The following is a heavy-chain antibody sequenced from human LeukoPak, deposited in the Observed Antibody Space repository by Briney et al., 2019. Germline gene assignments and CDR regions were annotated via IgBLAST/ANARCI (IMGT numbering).Heavy chain of an antibody. CDR2: ISAYNGNT. CDR1: GYTFTSYG. V-gene: IGHV1-18*01. Sequence: GASVKVSCKASGYTFTSYGISWVRQAPGQGLEWMGWISAYNGNTNYAQKLQGRVTMTTDTSTSTAYMELRSLRAEDTAVYYCARDWGGDSGRYYWYFDLWGRGTLVTVAA. J-gene: IGHJ2*01. CDR3: ARDWGGDSGRYYWYFDL. D-gene: IGHD3-22*01.